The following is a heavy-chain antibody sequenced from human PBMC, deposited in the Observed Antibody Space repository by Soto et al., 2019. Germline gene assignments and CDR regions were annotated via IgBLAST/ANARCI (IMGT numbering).Heavy chain of an antibody. J-gene: IGHJ4*02. Sequence: ASVKVSCKASGYTFTSYGISWVRQAPGQGLEWMGWISAYNGNTNYAQKLQGRVTMTTDTSTSTAYMELRSLRSDDTAVYYCASDPYSSSWPTNDYWGQGTLVTVS. D-gene: IGHD6-13*01. V-gene: IGHV1-18*01. CDR3: ASDPYSSSWPTNDY. CDR1: GYTFTSYG. CDR2: ISAYNGNT.